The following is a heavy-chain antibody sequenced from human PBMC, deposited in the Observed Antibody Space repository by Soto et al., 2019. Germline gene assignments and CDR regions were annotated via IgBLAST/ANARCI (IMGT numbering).Heavy chain of an antibody. V-gene: IGHV1-69*12. J-gene: IGHJ6*02. CDR2: IIPIFGTA. D-gene: IGHD2-2*03. CDR3: ASHSSLCGYCISTSCYGYYYGMDV. CDR1: GGTFSSYA. Sequence: QVQLVQSGAEVKKPGSSVKVSCKASGGTFSSYAISWVRQAPGQGLEWMGGIIPIFGTADYAQKFQGRVTITAXEXTXTXXMELSSLRSEDTAVYYCASHSSLCGYCISTSCYGYYYGMDVWGQGTTVTVSS.